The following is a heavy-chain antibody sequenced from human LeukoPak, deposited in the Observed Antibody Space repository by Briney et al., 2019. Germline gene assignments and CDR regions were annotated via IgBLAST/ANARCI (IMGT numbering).Heavy chain of an antibody. J-gene: IGHJ4*02. CDR2: ISGIGSTI. V-gene: IGHV3-11*01. CDR1: GFTFSDYD. D-gene: IGHD2-15*01. CDR3: ATDNLLVGPTVR. Sequence: RAGGSLRLSCAASGFTFSDYDMSWLRQAPGKGLEWISYISGIGSTIYYADSVKGRFTISRDNGRKSLYLQMNRLRAEDTAVYYCATDNLLVGPTVRWGEGTLVTVSS.